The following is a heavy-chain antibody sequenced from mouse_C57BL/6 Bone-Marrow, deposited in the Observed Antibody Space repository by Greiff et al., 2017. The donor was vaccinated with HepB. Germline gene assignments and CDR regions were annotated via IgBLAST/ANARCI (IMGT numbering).Heavy chain of an antibody. CDR3: ARPGDY. Sequence: QVQLQQSGPELVKPGASVKISCKASGYAFSSSWMNWVKQRPGKGLEWIGRIYPGDGDTNYNGNFKGKATLTADKSSSKAYMQLSSLTSEDSAVYFCARPGDYWGQGTTLTVSS. CDR1: GYAFSSSW. V-gene: IGHV1-82*01. J-gene: IGHJ2*01. CDR2: IYPGDGDT.